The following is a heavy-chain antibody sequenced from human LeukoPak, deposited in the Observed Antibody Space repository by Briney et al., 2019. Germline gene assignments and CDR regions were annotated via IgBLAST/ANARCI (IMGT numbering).Heavy chain of an antibody. Sequence: GGSLRLSCAASGFTFSNYEMNWVRQAPGKGLEWVSYISSGGDIIYYAASVKGRFTISRDNAKNSLYLQMNSLRAEDTAVYYCARGWFDFWGQGTLVTVSS. V-gene: IGHV3-48*03. CDR1: GFTFSNYE. CDR3: ARGWFDF. CDR2: ISSGGDII. J-gene: IGHJ4*02.